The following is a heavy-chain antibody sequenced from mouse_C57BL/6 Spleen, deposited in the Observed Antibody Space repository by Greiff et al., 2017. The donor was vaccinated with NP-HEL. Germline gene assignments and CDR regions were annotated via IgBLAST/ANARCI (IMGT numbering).Heavy chain of an antibody. D-gene: IGHD4-1*01. CDR2: INPSTGGT. J-gene: IGHJ1*03. Sequence: EVQLQQSGPELVKPGASVKISCKASGYSFTGYYMNWVKQSPEKSLEWIGEINPSTGGTTYNQKFKAKATLTVDKSSSTAYMQLKSLTSEDSAVYYCARSDWGYWYFDVWGTGTTVTVSS. CDR1: GYSFTGYY. V-gene: IGHV1-42*01. CDR3: ARSDWGYWYFDV.